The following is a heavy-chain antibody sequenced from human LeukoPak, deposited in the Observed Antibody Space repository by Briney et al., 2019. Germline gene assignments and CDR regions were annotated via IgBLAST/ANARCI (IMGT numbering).Heavy chain of an antibody. J-gene: IGHJ4*02. Sequence: PSETLSLTCTVSGYSISSGYYWGWIRQPPGKGLEWIGSIYHSGSTYYNPSLKSRVTISADTSKNQFSLKLSSVTAADTAVYYCASVDTAMAFDYWGQGTLVTVSS. CDR1: GYSISSGYY. D-gene: IGHD5-18*01. CDR2: IYHSGST. CDR3: ASVDTAMAFDY. V-gene: IGHV4-38-2*02.